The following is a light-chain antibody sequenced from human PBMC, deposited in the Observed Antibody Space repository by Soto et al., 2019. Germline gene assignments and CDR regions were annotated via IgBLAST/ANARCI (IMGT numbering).Light chain of an antibody. CDR2: GAS. J-gene: IGKJ1*01. V-gene: IGKV3-20*01. Sequence: EIVLTQSPGTLSLSPGERATLSCRASQSVSSSYLAWYQQKPGQAPRLLIYGASSRATGIPDRFSGSGSGTYFTLTISRLDPEDFAVYYCQHYGGSSWTFGQGTKVEIK. CDR3: QHYGGSSWT. CDR1: QSVSSSY.